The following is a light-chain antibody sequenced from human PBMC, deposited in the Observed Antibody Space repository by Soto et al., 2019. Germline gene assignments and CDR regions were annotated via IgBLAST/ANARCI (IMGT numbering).Light chain of an antibody. CDR1: SSDVGGYNY. V-gene: IGLV2-8*01. CDR2: EVS. J-gene: IGLJ1*01. CDR3: SSYAGSNNYV. Sequence: QSVLTQPPSASGSPGQSVTISCTGTSSDVGGYNYVSWYQQHPGKAPKLMIYEVSKRPSGVPDRFSGSKSGNTASLTVSGLQAEDEAEYYCSSYAGSNNYVFGTGTNLTVL.